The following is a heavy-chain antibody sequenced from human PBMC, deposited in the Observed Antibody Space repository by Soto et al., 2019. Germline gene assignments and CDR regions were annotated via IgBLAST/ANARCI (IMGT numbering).Heavy chain of an antibody. CDR3: ARGVSTVTPNWFDP. CDR1: GYTFSTYA. CDR2: INAGNGNT. D-gene: IGHD4-17*01. Sequence: ASVKVSCKASGYTFSTYAMNWVRQAPGQRLEWMGWINAGNGNTKYSQKFQGRVTITRDTSATTAYMELSSLRSEDTAVYYCARGVSTVTPNWFDPWGQGALVTVSS. V-gene: IGHV1-3*01. J-gene: IGHJ5*02.